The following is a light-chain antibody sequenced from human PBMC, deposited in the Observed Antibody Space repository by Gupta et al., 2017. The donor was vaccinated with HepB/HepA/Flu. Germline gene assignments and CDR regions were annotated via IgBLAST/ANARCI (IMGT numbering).Light chain of an antibody. CDR1: KLGDKY. CDR2: QDN. V-gene: IGLV3-1*01. J-gene: IGLJ3*02. Sequence: SYEVTQPPSLSVSPGQTAIITCSGDKLGDKYACWYQQKPGQSPVLVIYQDNKRPSGIPERFSGSNSGNTATLTISGTQSMDEADYYYQALDSNTAEAVVFGGGTKLTVL. CDR3: QALDSNTAEAVV.